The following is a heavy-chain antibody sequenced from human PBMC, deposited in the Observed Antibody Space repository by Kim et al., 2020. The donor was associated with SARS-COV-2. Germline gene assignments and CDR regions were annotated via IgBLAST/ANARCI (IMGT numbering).Heavy chain of an antibody. D-gene: IGHD3-3*01. CDR3: AGTKVREWLLYTAYYGMDV. Sequence: SGGSIRNFYGSWIRQPAGKGLDLMGRIYTSGSTNCNPSLKSRVTMSVDTSKKQFALKLSFVTAADTAVYYWAGTKVREWLLYTAYYGMDV. J-gene: IGHJ6*01. CDR2: IYTSGST. CDR1: GGSIRNFY. V-gene: IGHV4-4*07.